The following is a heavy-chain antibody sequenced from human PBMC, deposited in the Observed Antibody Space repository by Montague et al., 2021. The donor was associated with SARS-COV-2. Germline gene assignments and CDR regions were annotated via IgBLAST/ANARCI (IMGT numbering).Heavy chain of an antibody. CDR3: AHRREDATLMTVWFGP. D-gene: IGHD2-21*02. CDR1: GFSLSTNGVG. CDR2: IYWDGDK. J-gene: IGHJ5*02. Sequence: PALVKPTQTLTLTCTFSGFSLSTNGVGVGWIRQPPGKALEWLALIYWDGDKRYSPSLMSRLTISRDTSKNQVVLTMTNMNPVDTATYYCAHRREDATLMTVWFGPWGQGTMVTVSS. V-gene: IGHV2-5*02.